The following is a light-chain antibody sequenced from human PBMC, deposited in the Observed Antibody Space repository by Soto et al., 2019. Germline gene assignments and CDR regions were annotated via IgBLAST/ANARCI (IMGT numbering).Light chain of an antibody. Sequence: QSALTQPASVSGSPGQSITISCTGTSSDIGSYNRVSWYQQPPGTAPKLMIYEVTIRPSGVSDRFSGSKSGNTASLTVSGLQAEDEADYYCSSYTGGNPSYVFGTGTKLTVL. J-gene: IGLJ1*01. CDR2: EVT. CDR3: SSYTGGNPSYV. V-gene: IGLV2-18*02. CDR1: SSDIGSYNR.